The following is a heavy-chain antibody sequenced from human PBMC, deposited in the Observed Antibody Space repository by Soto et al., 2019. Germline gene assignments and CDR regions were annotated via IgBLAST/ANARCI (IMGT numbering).Heavy chain of an antibody. J-gene: IGHJ2*01. D-gene: IGHD3-9*01. CDR1: GGSISSNY. CDR2: IYHSGST. CDR3: ARRYYDISTGYPGYFDL. Sequence: QVQLQESGPGPVKPSETLSLTCTVSGGSISSNYWSWIRQPPGKGLEWIGYIYHSGSTNYNPSLKSRVTISVDTSKNQFSLRLSSVTAADTAVYYCARRYYDISTGYPGYFDLWGRGTLVTVSS. V-gene: IGHV4-59*08.